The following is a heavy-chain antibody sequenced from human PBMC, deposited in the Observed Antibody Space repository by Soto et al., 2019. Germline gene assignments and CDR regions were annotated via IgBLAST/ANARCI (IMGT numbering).Heavy chain of an antibody. V-gene: IGHV3-33*01. CDR2: IWYDGSNK. CDR1: GFTFSSYG. CDR3: ARGELLWFGESLNKGIYYYYGMDV. J-gene: IGHJ6*02. D-gene: IGHD3-10*01. Sequence: GGSLRLSCAASGFTFSSYGMHWVRQAPGKGLEWVAVIWYDGSNKYYADSVKGRFTISRDNSKNTLYLQMNSLRAEDTAVYYCARGELLWFGESLNKGIYYYYGMDVWGQVTTVTVSS.